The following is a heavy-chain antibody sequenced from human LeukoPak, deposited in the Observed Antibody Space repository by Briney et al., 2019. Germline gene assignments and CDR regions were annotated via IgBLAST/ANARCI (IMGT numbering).Heavy chain of an antibody. V-gene: IGHV3-74*01. D-gene: IGHD3-10*01. CDR3: ARDWFRTVDY. CDR2: IHSDGIST. Sequence: GGSLRLSCAASGFSFSSTWMHWVRQAPGKGLVWVSHIHSDGISTTYADSVKGRFTISRDNAKNTLYLQMGSLRDEDTAVYYCARDWFRTVDYWGQGTLVTVSS. J-gene: IGHJ4*02. CDR1: GFSFSSTW.